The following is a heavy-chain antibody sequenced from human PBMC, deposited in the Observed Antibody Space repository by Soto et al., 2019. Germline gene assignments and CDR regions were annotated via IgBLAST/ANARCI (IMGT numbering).Heavy chain of an antibody. J-gene: IGHJ6*02. CDR1: GFTFSNYG. Sequence: QVLLVESGGSVVQPGRSLTLSCAASGFTFSNYGVHWVRQAPGKGLVWVAFISNDGTNQYYVDSVKGRFTISRDNSKNPLYLEMNSLRGEDTAVYYCAKDLIATVYAVIRGYYHGLDVWGQGTAVTVS. V-gene: IGHV3-30*18. CDR2: ISNDGTNQ. D-gene: IGHD2-21*01. CDR3: AKDLIATVYAVIRGYYHGLDV.